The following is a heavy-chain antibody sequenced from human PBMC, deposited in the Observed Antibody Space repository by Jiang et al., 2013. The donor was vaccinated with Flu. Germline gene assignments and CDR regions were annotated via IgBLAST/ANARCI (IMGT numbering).Heavy chain of an antibody. Sequence: SYAMSWVRQASREGGVEWVSAISGSGGSTYYADPVKGRFTISRDNSKNTLYLQMNSLRAEDTAVYYCAKDGAYCGGDCYSPFGDWGQGTLVTVSS. CDR2: ISGSGGST. D-gene: IGHD2-21*02. V-gene: IGHV3-23*01. CDR3: AKDGAYCGGDCYSPFGD. J-gene: IGHJ4*02. CDR1: SYA.